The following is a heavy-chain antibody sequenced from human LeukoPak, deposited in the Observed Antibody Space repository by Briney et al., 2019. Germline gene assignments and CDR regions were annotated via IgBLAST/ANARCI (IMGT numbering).Heavy chain of an antibody. CDR1: GGSISSYY. Sequence: PSETLSLTCTVPGGSISSYYWSWIRQPPGKGLEWIGYIYYSGSTNYNPSLKSRVTISVDTSKNQFSLKLSSVTAADTAVYYCARHGWLQTFDYWGQGTLVTVSS. J-gene: IGHJ4*02. D-gene: IGHD5-24*01. CDR3: ARHGWLQTFDY. CDR2: IYYSGST. V-gene: IGHV4-59*08.